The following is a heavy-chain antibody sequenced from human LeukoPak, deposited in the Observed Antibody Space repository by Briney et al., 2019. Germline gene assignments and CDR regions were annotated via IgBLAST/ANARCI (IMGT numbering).Heavy chain of an antibody. CDR2: IYYSGST. CDR1: GGSISSYY. Sequence: SETLSLTCTVSGGSISSYYWSWIRQPPGKGLEWIGYIYYSGSTNYNPSLKSRVTISIDTSKNQFSLKLNSVTAADTAVYYCARDRSSSWYRSLYYYGMDVWGQGTTVTVSS. V-gene: IGHV4-59*12. J-gene: IGHJ6*02. D-gene: IGHD6-13*01. CDR3: ARDRSSSWYRSLYYYGMDV.